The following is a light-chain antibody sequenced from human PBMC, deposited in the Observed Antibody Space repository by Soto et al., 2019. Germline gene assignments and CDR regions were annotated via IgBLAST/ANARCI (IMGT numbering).Light chain of an antibody. CDR1: SSNIGENT. CDR2: SDD. CDR3: AAWDDNLDGWM. V-gene: IGLV1-44*01. J-gene: IGLJ3*02. Sequence: QSVLTQPPSASGTPGQRVTISCSGSSSNIGENTVTWYQQLPGTAPKVLIYSDDQRPSGVPDRFSASKSGTSASLAISGLQSEDAADYYCAAWDDNLDGWMFGGGTQLTVL.